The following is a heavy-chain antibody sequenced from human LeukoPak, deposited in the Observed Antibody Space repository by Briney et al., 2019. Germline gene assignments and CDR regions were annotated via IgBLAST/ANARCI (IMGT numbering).Heavy chain of an antibody. D-gene: IGHD3-3*01. CDR3: ARDRDKFWSGSQV. CDR1: GFTFSSYG. CDR2: ISYDGSNK. Sequence: GGSLRLSCAASGFTFSSYGIHWVRQAPGKGLEWVAVISYDGSNKYYADSVKGRFTISRDNSKSTLYLQMNSLRTEDTAVYYCARDRDKFWSGSQVWGQGTLVTVSS. J-gene: IGHJ4*02. V-gene: IGHV3-30*03.